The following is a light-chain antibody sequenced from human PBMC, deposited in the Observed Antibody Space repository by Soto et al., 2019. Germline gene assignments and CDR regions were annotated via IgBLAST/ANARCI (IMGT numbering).Light chain of an antibody. J-gene: IGLJ2*01. CDR1: SSDVGGYNY. V-gene: IGLV2-14*01. CDR2: DVS. CDR3: SSYTSSSTLTGMV. Sequence: QSALTQPASVSGSPGQSITISCTGTSSDVGGYNYVSWYQQHPGKAPKLMIYDVSNRPSGVSNRFSGSKSGNTASLTISGLQAEDEADYYCSSYTSSSTLTGMVFGGGTKLTVL.